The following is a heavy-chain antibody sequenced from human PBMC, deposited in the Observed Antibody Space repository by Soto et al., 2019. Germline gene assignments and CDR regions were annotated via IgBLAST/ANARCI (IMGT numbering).Heavy chain of an antibody. CDR1: GFTFTGYW. Sequence: GGSLRLSCAASGFTFTGYWMSWVRQAPGKGLEWVANIKQDGSEKYYVDSVKGRFTISRDNAKNSLYLQMNSLRAEDTAVYYCARGYCSGGSSSSGLSAFDTRRHGPAVTV. V-gene: IGHV3-7*01. J-gene: IGHJ3*02. CDR3: ARGYCSGGSSSSGLSAFDT. CDR2: IKQDGSEK. D-gene: IGHD2-15*01.